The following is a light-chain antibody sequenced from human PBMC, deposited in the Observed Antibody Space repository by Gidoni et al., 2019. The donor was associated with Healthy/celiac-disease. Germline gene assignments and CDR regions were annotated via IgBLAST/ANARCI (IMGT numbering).Light chain of an antibody. CDR3: QQYNNWPQT. CDR2: GAS. Sequence: EIVMTQSPATLSVSLGERATLSCSASQSVSSNLAWYQQKPGHAPRLLIYGASTRATGITARFSGSGSGTEFTLTISSLQSEDFAVYYCQQYNNWPQTFGQXTRLEIK. J-gene: IGKJ2*01. V-gene: IGKV3-15*01. CDR1: QSVSSN.